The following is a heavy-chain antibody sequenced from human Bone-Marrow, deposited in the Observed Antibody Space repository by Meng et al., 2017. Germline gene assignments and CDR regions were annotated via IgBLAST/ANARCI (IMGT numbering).Heavy chain of an antibody. CDR3: ARRRGGSGRDC. CDR2: IYHSGST. D-gene: IGHD3-10*01. J-gene: IGHJ4*02. CDR1: GGSISSTNW. V-gene: IGHV4-4*02. Sequence: QVQLQQWGAGLLKPSETLSPTCAVSGGSISSTNWWIWVRQPPGEGLEWIGAIYHSGSTSYNPSLQSRVTMFVDTSKNQFSLMLTSVTATDTAVYYCARRRGGSGRDCWGQGTLVTVSS.